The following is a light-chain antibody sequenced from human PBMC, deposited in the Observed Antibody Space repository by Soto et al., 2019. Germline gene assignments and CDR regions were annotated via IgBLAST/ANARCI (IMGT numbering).Light chain of an antibody. J-gene: IGLJ2*01. CDR2: LEDTGIY. V-gene: IGLV4-60*02. Sequence: QLVLTQSSSASASLGSSVKLICTLSSGHSSYIIAWHQQQPGKAPRYLMKLEDTGIYNKGSGVPDRFSGSSSGADRYLTISNLQFEDEADYYCETWDRNTVVFGVGTKLTVL. CDR3: ETWDRNTVV. CDR1: SGHSSYI.